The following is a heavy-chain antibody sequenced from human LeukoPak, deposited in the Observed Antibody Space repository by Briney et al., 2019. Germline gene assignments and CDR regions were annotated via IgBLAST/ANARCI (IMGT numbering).Heavy chain of an antibody. CDR3: ARRWLLHPYFDY. J-gene: IGHJ4*02. Sequence: SGGSLRLSCAASGFTFSDYYMSWIRQAPRKGLEWVSYISSSSSYTNYADSVKGRFTISRDNAKNSLYLQMNSLRAEDTAVYYCARRWLLHPYFDYWGQGTLVTVSS. D-gene: IGHD2-15*01. CDR2: ISSSSSYT. CDR1: GFTFSDYY. V-gene: IGHV3-11*03.